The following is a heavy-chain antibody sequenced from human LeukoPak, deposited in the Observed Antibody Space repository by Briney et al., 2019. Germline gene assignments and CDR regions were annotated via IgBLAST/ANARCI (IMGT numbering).Heavy chain of an antibody. Sequence: GGSLRLSCAASRFTFSSYAMSWVRQAPGKGLEWVSAISGSGGSTYYADSVKGRFTISRDNSKNTLYLQMNSLRAEDTAVYYCAKVTGNFVVAAAGSDYWGQETLVTVSS. CDR2: ISGSGGST. CDR3: AKVTGNFVVAAAGSDY. D-gene: IGHD6-13*01. CDR1: RFTFSSYA. V-gene: IGHV3-23*01. J-gene: IGHJ4*02.